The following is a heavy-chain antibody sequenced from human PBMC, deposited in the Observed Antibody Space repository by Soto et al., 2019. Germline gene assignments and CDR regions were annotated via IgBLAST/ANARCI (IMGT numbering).Heavy chain of an antibody. V-gene: IGHV4-39*02. CDR1: CGSVNCSSFY. Sequence: LSLTCTVSCGSVNCSSFYGGWIRQPPGKGLEWIGNIYYSGTTYYNPSLKSRVTISVDTSKNHFSLRLSSVTAADTAVYYCARVDKTMVLPFFNSWGQGTLVTVSS. CDR3: ARVDKTMVLPFFNS. J-gene: IGHJ5*01. CDR2: IYYSGTT. D-gene: IGHD5-18*01.